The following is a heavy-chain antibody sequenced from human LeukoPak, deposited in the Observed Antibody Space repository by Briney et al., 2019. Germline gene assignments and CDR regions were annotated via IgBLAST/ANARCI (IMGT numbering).Heavy chain of an antibody. CDR2: IYHSGST. Sequence: SETLSLTCTVSGGSISSYYWSWIRQPPGKGLEWIGYIYHSGSTYYNPSLKSRVTISVDRSKNQFSLKLSSVTAADTAVYYCARGGIVDGSSSNWFDPWGQGTLVTVSS. J-gene: IGHJ5*02. CDR1: GGSISSYY. V-gene: IGHV4-59*12. D-gene: IGHD6-6*01. CDR3: ARGGIVDGSSSNWFDP.